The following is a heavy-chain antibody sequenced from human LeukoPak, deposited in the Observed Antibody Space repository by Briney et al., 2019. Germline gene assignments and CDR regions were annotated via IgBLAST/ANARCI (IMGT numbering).Heavy chain of an antibody. CDR1: GFTFSDYY. V-gene: IGHV4-38-2*01. J-gene: IGHJ4*02. Sequence: GSLRLSCAASGFTFSDYYMSWIRQPPGKGLEWIGSIYYSGSTQYNPSLKSRVTISVDTSKNQFSLKLRSVTAADTAVYYCAGGGYGSATMPFDYWGQGTLVTVSS. CDR2: IYYSGST. D-gene: IGHD2-2*01. CDR3: AGGGYGSATMPFDY.